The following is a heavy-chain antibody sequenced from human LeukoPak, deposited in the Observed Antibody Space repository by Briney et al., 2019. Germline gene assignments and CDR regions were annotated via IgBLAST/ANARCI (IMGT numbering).Heavy chain of an antibody. J-gene: IGHJ3*02. V-gene: IGHV1-8*02. CDR1: GGTFSSYA. CDR2: MNPNSGNT. CDR3: ARDPLSSPFDI. D-gene: IGHD2-2*01. Sequence: ASVKVSCKASGGTFSSYAISWVRQATGQGLEWMGWMNPNSGNTGYAQKFQGRVTMTRNTSISTAYMELSSLRSEDTAVYYCARDPLSSPFDIWGQGTMVTVSS.